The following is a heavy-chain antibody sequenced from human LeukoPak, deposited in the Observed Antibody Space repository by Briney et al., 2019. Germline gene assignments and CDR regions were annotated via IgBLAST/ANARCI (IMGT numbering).Heavy chain of an antibody. D-gene: IGHD6-19*01. Sequence: PGGSLRLSCAASGFTFSSYAMSWVRQAPGKGLEWVSAISGSGGSTYYADSVKGRFTISRDNSKNTLYLQMNSLRAEDTAVYYCAKDRSSGWYRRRAEYFQHWGQRTLVTVSS. J-gene: IGHJ1*01. V-gene: IGHV3-23*01. CDR1: GFTFSSYA. CDR2: ISGSGGST. CDR3: AKDRSSGWYRRRAEYFQH.